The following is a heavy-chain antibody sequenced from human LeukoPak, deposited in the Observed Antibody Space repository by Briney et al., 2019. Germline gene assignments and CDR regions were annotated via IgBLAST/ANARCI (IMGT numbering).Heavy chain of an antibody. Sequence: NPSETLSLTCTVSGGSISSGSYYWSWIRQPAGKGLEWIGRIYTSGSTNYNPSLKSRVTISVDTSKNQFSLKLSSVAAADTAVYYCARDSPYSSSGFDYWGQGTLVTVSS. CDR2: IYTSGST. J-gene: IGHJ4*02. V-gene: IGHV4-61*02. CDR3: ARDSPYSSSGFDY. D-gene: IGHD6-6*01. CDR1: GGSISSGSYY.